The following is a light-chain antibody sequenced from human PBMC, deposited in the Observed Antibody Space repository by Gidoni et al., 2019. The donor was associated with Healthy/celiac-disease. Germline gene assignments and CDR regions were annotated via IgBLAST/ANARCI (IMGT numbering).Light chain of an antibody. CDR1: QSVSSY. CDR2: DAS. CDR3: QQRRNWPPAIT. V-gene: IGKV3-11*01. Sequence: EIVLPPSPSTLSLSPGERATLSCSASQSVSSYLALYQQKPGQAPRLLIYDASNRDIGIPARFSGSGSGTDVTLNISSLEPEDFAVYYCQQRRNWPPAITFGQGTRLEIK. J-gene: IGKJ5*01.